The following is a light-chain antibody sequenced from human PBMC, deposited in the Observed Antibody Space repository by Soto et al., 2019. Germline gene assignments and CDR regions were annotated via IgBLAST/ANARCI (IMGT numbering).Light chain of an antibody. CDR1: QNIRNY. CDR3: QQSYSIPFM. J-gene: IGKJ3*01. V-gene: IGKV1-39*01. Sequence: DIQMTQSPSSLSASVGDRVTITCRPSQNIRNYLNWYQQKPGKVPEIIIYAASNLQSGVPSRFSGSGFGTDFTLTITSLQPEDFATYYCQQSYSIPFMFGPGTKVDL. CDR2: AAS.